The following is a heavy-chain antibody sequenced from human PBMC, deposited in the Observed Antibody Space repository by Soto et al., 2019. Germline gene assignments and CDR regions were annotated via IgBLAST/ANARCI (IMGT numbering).Heavy chain of an antibody. Sequence: GGSLRLSCTASGFTFNRHAMTWVRQAPGKGLEWVSGLSDSGGSIYYADSVKGRFTISRDNSMNTLYLQMNTLRAEDTAVYYCAKVASAWYAGLFDLGCQGTLVTVSS. V-gene: IGHV3-23*01. CDR3: AKVASAWYAGLFDL. CDR1: GFTFNRHA. D-gene: IGHD2-8*01. J-gene: IGHJ4*02. CDR2: LSDSGGSI.